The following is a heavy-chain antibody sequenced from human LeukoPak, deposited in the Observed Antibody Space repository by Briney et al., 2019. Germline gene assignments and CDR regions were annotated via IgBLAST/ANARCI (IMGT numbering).Heavy chain of an antibody. D-gene: IGHD3-3*01. Sequence: GGSLRLSCAASGFTFSSYSMNWVRQAPGKGLEWVSSISSSSSYIYYADSVKGRFTISRDNAKNSLYLQMNGLRAEDTAVYYCATHPGLTIFENPWGQGTLVTVSS. J-gene: IGHJ5*02. CDR2: ISSSSSYI. CDR3: ATHPGLTIFENP. CDR1: GFTFSSYS. V-gene: IGHV3-21*01.